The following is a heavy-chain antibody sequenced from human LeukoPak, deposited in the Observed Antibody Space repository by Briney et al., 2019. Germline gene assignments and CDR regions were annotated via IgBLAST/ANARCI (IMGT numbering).Heavy chain of an antibody. CDR2: INHRGST. V-gene: IGHV4-34*01. CDR3: ARGAAAGHASSPFDY. D-gene: IGHD6-13*01. J-gene: IGHJ4*02. CDR1: GGSFSGYY. Sequence: SETLSLTCAVYGGSFSGYYWSWIRQPPGKGLEWIGEINHRGSTNYNPSLKSRVTISVDTSKNQFSLKLSSVTAADTAVYYCARGAAAGHASSPFDYWGQGTLVTVSS.